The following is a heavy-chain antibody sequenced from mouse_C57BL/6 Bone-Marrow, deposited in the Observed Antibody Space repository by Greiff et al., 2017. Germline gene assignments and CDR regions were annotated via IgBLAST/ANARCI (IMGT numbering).Heavy chain of an antibody. V-gene: IGHV5-4*01. CDR1: GFTFSSYA. D-gene: IGHD2-14*01. J-gene: IGHJ2*01. Sequence: EVMLVESGGGLVKPGGSLKLSCAASGFTFSSYAMSWVRQTPEKRLEWVATISDGGSYTYYPDNVKGRFTISRDNAKNNLYLHMSHLKSEDTAMYYCARDGVLRDYWGQGTTLTVSS. CDR3: ARDGVLRDY. CDR2: ISDGGSYT.